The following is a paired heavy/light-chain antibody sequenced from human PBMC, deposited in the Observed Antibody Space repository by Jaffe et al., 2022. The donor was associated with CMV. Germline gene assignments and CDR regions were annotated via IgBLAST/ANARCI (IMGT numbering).Light chain of an antibody. Sequence: DIQMTQSPSSLSASVGDGVTITCRASQSINWQLNWYQQKPGESPKVLIYGAMNLQSGVPSRFSGTPSETEFSLTINSLQPEDSATYFCQQSYNFPYTFGQGTKLEIK. V-gene: IGKV1-39*01. J-gene: IGKJ2*01. CDR3: QQSYNFPYT. CDR2: GAM. CDR1: QSINWQ.
Heavy chain of an antibody. CDR2: ISDSGDTT. CDR1: GFTFNTYE. D-gene: IGHD3-3*01. CDR3: VRDAGFCDSRNCHHFDG. Sequence: EVQLVESGGDLVQPGGSLRLSCTASGFTFNTYEMNWVRQAPGKGLEWLSYISDSGDTTHYSDSVKGRFFISRDNAKNSLYLQMNGLRAEDTAIYYCVRDAGFCDSRNCHHFDGWGQGTLVIVSS. J-gene: IGHJ4*02. V-gene: IGHV3-48*03.